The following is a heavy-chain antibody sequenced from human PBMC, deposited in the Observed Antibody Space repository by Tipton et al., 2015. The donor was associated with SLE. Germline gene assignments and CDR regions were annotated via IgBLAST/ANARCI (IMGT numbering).Heavy chain of an antibody. CDR3: ARGFFHDYWSAEQGRKSFYFDN. V-gene: IGHV4-39*07. CDR1: GGSISRSNFC. CDR2: FYYGKST. J-gene: IGHJ4*02. Sequence: LRLSCTVSGGSISRSNFCWAWIRQPPGKGLEWIGSFYYGKSTFYNPSLKSRVSISVDTSTNRLFLNLISVTAADTALYFCARGFFHDYWSAEQGRKSFYFDNWGQGALVTVSS. D-gene: IGHD3-3*01.